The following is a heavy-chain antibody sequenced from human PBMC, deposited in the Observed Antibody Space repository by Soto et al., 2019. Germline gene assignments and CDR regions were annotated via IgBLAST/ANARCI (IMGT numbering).Heavy chain of an antibody. V-gene: IGHV3-15*01. CDR3: TTGPNLRPLAAFDI. J-gene: IGHJ3*02. Sequence: GGSLRLSCAASGFTFDYYWMTWVRQGPGKGLEGVGRIKSKSDGGTIDYAAPVKGIFTISRDDSKNTLYLQMNSLKTEDTAVYYCTTGPNLRPLAAFDIWGQGTVVT. CDR1: GFTFDYYW. CDR2: IKSKSDGGTI.